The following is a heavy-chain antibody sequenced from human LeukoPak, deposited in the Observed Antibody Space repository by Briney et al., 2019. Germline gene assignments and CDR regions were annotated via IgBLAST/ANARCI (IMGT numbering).Heavy chain of an antibody. V-gene: IGHV3-13*04. Sequence: GGSLRLSCAASGFTFSSYDMHWVRQATGKGLEWVSAIRNGGDTYYPGSVKCRFTISSENAKNSFYLQMNSLRAGDTAVYYCARGWGTNGWYVPAIWGQGTMVTVSS. D-gene: IGHD6-19*01. J-gene: IGHJ3*02. CDR3: ARGWGTNGWYVPAI. CDR1: GFTFSSYD. CDR2: IRNGGDT.